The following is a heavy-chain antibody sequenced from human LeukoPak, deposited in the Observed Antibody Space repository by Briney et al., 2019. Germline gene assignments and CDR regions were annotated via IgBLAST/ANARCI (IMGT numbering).Heavy chain of an antibody. D-gene: IGHD3-3*01. Sequence: GGSLRLSCAASGFTFSSYSMNWVRQAPGKGLEWVSYISSSSTIYYADSVKGRFTISRDNAKNSLYLQMNSLRAEDTAVYYCARDGINDFWSGYYTVGMDVWGQGTTVTVSS. CDR1: GFTFSSYS. CDR2: ISSSSTI. CDR3: ARDGINDFWSGYYTVGMDV. V-gene: IGHV3-48*04. J-gene: IGHJ6*02.